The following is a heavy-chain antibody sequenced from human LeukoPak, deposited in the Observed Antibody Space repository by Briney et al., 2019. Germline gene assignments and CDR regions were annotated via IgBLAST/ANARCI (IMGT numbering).Heavy chain of an antibody. D-gene: IGHD3-10*01. CDR1: GGSISSSRDY. V-gene: IGHV4-39*01. CDR3: ARHVGFITMVRGVINNNWFDP. Sequence: SETLSLTCTVSGGSISSSRDYWAWLRQPPGKGLEWIANIYYSGSTYYSPSLKSRVTISVDTSKNQFSLKLSSVTAADTAVYYCARHVGFITMVRGVINNNWFDPWGQGTLVTVSS. J-gene: IGHJ5*02. CDR2: IYYSGST.